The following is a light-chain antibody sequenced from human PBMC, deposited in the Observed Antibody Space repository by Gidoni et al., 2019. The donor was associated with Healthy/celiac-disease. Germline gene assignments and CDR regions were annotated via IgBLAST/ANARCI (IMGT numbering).Light chain of an antibody. CDR2: AAS. J-gene: IGKJ4*01. CDR1: QSISSY. V-gene: IGKV1-39*01. CDR3: QQSYSTPPLT. Sequence: DIQMTQSPSSLSASVGDRVTITCRASQSISSYLNWYQQKPGKAPKLLIYAASGLQSGVPSRFSGSCSGTYFTLTISSLQPEDFATYYCQQSYSTPPLTFGGXTKVEIK.